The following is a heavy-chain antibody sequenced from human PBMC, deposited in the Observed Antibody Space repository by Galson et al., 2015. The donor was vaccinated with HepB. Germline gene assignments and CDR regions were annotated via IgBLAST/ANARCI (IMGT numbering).Heavy chain of an antibody. CDR3: ARDTPRRQWLARNSGGVDY. D-gene: IGHD6-19*01. Sequence: SLRLSCAASGFTFSDYYMSWIRQAPGKGLEWVSYISSSSSYTNYADSVKGRFTISRDNAKNSLYLQMNSLRAEDTAVYYCARDTPRRQWLARNSGGVDYWGQGTLVTVSS. CDR2: ISSSSSYT. J-gene: IGHJ4*02. CDR1: GFTFSDYY. V-gene: IGHV3-11*05.